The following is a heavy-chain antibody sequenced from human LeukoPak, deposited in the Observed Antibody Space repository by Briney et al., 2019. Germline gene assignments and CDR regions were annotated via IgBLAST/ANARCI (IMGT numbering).Heavy chain of an antibody. CDR1: GFTFSDYY. V-gene: IGHV3-11*01. CDR3: ARALTDTYYYYGMDV. Sequence: GGSLRLSCAASGFTFSDYYMGWIRQTPGKGLEWVSYISSSGSTIYYADSVKGRFTISRDNAKNSLYLQMNSLRGEDTAVYYCARALTDTYYYYGMDVWGQGTTVTVSS. CDR2: ISSSGSTI. J-gene: IGHJ6*02.